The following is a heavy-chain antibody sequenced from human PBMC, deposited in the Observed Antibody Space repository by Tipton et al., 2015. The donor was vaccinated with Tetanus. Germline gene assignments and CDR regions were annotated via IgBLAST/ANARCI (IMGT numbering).Heavy chain of an antibody. CDR3: ARPVKQWLVPVDS. CDR1: GGSVSSGSYY. J-gene: IGHJ4*02. CDR2: ILYGAST. V-gene: IGHV4-61*01. Sequence: TLSLTCTVFGGSVSSGSYYWAWIRQPPGKGLEYIGYILYGASTHYNPSLKSRVTVSADPSQNQFSLKLTSVTAADTAVYYCARPVKQWLVPVDSWGQGTLVTVSS. D-gene: IGHD6-19*01.